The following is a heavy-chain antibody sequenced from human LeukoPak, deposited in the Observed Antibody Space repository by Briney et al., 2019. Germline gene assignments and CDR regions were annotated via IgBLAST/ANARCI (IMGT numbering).Heavy chain of an antibody. V-gene: IGHV3-33*01. CDR3: ARYPTIGEYGDYPPYYYYGGMDA. CDR2: ICYDGSNK. CDR1: GFTFSSYG. D-gene: IGHD4-17*01. Sequence: PGGSLSLSCAPSGFTFSSYGMHWVRQAPGKGVEWVAVICYDGSNKYYADSVKGRFPLSRDNSKNTLYLQMNRLSAEDTAGYYCARYPTIGEYGDYPPYYYYGGMDAWGQGTTVTVSS. J-gene: IGHJ6*02.